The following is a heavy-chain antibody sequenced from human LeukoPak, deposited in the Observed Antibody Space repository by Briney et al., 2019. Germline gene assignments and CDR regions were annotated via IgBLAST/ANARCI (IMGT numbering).Heavy chain of an antibody. CDR1: GFTFSSYW. Sequence: PGGSLRLSCAASGFTFSSYWMHWVRQAPGKGLVWVSRINSDGSSTSYADSVKGRFTISRDNAKNSLYLQMSSLRAEDTAVYYCTRVEETATTAAIIRKYSYYYYYMDVWGKGNTVTVSS. CDR2: INSDGSST. V-gene: IGHV3-74*01. D-gene: IGHD4-11*01. CDR3: TRVEETATTAAIIRKYSYYYYYMDV. J-gene: IGHJ6*03.